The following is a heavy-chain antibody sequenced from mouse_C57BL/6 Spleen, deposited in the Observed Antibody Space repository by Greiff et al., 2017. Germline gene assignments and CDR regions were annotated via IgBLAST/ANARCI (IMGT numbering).Heavy chain of an antibody. V-gene: IGHV5-12*01. J-gene: IGHJ3*01. CDR2: LSNGGGSP. CDR1: GFTFSDYY. D-gene: IGHD2-1*01. CDR3: AREGVYYGNGFAD. Sequence: EVKLLESGGGLVQPGGSLKLSCAASGFTFSDYYMSWVRQTPEKRLEWVAYLSNGGGSPSYPDTVKGRFTISRDNAKNTLYLQMSRLKSEDTAMYYCAREGVYYGNGFADWGQGTLVTVSA.